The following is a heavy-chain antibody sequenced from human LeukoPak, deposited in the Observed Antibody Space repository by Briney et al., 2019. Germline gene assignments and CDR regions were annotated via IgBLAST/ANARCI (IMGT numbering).Heavy chain of an antibody. CDR1: GGSISSYC. V-gene: IGHV4-4*07. J-gene: IGHJ4*02. D-gene: IGHD6-19*01. CDR3: ARVGSGWSFDY. CDR2: IQTSGST. Sequence: SETLSLTCTVSGGSISSYCWSWIRQPAGRRLEWIGRIQTSGSTNYNPSLKSRVTMSVDTSKNKFSLKVNSVTAADTAVYYCARVGSGWSFDYWGQGTLVTVSS.